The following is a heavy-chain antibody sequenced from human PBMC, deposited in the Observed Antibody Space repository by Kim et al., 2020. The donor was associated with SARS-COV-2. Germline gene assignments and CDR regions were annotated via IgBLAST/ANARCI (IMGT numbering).Heavy chain of an antibody. CDR3: ARGDGYSYFDY. CDR2: A. D-gene: IGHD4-4*01. J-gene: IGHJ4*02. V-gene: IGHV1-69*01. Sequence: ANYAQKFQGRVTITADESTSTAYMELSSLRSEDTAVYYCARGDGYSYFDYWGQGTLVTVSS.